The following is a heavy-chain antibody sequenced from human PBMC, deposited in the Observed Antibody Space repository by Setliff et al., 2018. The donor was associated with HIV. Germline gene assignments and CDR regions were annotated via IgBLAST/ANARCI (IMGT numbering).Heavy chain of an antibody. CDR2: INHSGSA. V-gene: IGHV4-34*01. CDR3: ARVDPYTSPRGFDS. CDR1: GASFSGYY. Sequence: SETLSLTCAVYGASFSGYYCNWIRQTPGKGLEWIGDINHSGSANYNPSPRGRVTISIDTSKNQFSLKVTSVTAADAAVYYCARVDPYTSPRGFDSSGQGTLVTVSS. D-gene: IGHD6-19*01. J-gene: IGHJ4*02.